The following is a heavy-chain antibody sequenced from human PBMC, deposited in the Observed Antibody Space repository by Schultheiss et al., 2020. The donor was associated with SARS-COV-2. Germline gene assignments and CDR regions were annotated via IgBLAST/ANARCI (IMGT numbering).Heavy chain of an antibody. Sequence: GGSLRLSCAASGFTFSSYWMHWVRQATGKGLEWVSAISGSGGSTYYADSVKGRFTISRDNSKNTLYLQMNSLRAEDTAVYYCARDGDSSGWSIWFDPWGQGTLVTVSS. CDR2: ISGSGGST. D-gene: IGHD6-19*01. CDR3: ARDGDSSGWSIWFDP. V-gene: IGHV3-23*01. CDR1: GFTFSSYW. J-gene: IGHJ5*02.